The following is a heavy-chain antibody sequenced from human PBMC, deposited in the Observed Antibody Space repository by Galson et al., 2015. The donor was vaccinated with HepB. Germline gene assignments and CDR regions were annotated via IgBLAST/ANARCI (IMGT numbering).Heavy chain of an antibody. CDR1: GFTFSSYS. CDR2: ISSSSSTI. Sequence: SLRLSCAASGFTFSSYSMNWVRQAPGKGLEWVSYISSSSSTIYYADSVKGRFTISRDNAKNSLYLQMNSLRAEDTAVYYCAREYCSSTSCYEYNWFDPWGQGTLATVSS. V-gene: IGHV3-48*01. CDR3: AREYCSSTSCYEYNWFDP. D-gene: IGHD2-2*01. J-gene: IGHJ5*02.